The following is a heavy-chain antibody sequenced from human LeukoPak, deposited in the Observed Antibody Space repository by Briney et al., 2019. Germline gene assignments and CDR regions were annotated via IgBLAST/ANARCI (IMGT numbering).Heavy chain of an antibody. V-gene: IGHV1-2*02. J-gene: IGHJ4*02. Sequence: ASVKVSCKASGYTFTDYYIHWVRQAPGQGLEWMGWINPNSGVTNYAQKFQDRVTMSRDTSISTADMELSRLRSDDTALYYCARVDGSRTYYFDSWGQGTLVTVSS. D-gene: IGHD1-1*01. CDR1: GYTFTDYY. CDR3: ARVDGSRTYYFDS. CDR2: INPNSGVT.